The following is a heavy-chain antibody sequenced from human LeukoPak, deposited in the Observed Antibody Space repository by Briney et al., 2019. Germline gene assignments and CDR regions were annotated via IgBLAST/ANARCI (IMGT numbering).Heavy chain of an antibody. CDR2: ISGSGGST. CDR1: GFTFSSYA. Sequence: PGGSLRLSCAASGFTFSSYAMSWVRQAPGKGLEWVSAISGSGGSTYYADSVKGRFTISRDNSKNTLYLQMNSLRAEDTDVYYYANPSPFPGVAVAGTQWFDPWGQGNVVTVSS. CDR3: ANPSPFPGVAVAGTQWFDP. V-gene: IGHV3-23*01. J-gene: IGHJ5*02. D-gene: IGHD6-13*01.